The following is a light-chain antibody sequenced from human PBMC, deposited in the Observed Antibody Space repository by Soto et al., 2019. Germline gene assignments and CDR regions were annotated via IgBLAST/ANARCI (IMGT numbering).Light chain of an antibody. CDR1: SSDVGGYNS. CDR3: NSYTSTTTPVV. J-gene: IGLJ2*01. V-gene: IGLV2-14*03. CDR2: DVS. Sequence: QSVLTQPASVSGSPGQSITISCTGTSSDVGGYNSVSWYQQHPGKAPKLVIYDVSNRPSGVSNRFSGSKSGNTASLTISGLQAEDEADYYCNSYTSTTTPVVFCGGTKLTVL.